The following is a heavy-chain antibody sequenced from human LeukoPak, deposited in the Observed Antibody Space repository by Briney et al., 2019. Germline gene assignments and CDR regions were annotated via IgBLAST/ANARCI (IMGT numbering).Heavy chain of an antibody. Sequence: PSQTLSLTCTVSGGSISSGDYYWSWIRQPPGKGLEWMGYIYYSGSAYYNPSLKSRVTISVDTSKNQFSLKLRSETAADTAVYFCARGLGSSWYGDWGQGTLVTVSS. CDR3: ARGLGSSWYGD. CDR2: IYYSGSA. J-gene: IGHJ4*02. CDR1: GGSISSGDYY. V-gene: IGHV4-30-4*01. D-gene: IGHD6-13*01.